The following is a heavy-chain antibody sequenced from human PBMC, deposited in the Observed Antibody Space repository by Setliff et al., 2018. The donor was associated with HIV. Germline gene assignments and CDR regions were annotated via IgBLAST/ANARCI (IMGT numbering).Heavy chain of an antibody. V-gene: IGHV3-23*01. CDR1: RFTFSSYA. J-gene: IGHJ4*02. Sequence: GGSLRLSCAASRFTFSSYAMSWVRQAPGKGLEWVSGISGSDGSTYYADSVKGRFTISRDNSKNTLFLQMNSLRAEDTAIYYCAKTAYGDLFENWGQGTLVTVSS. CDR3: AKTAYGDLFEN. D-gene: IGHD4-17*01. CDR2: ISGSDGST.